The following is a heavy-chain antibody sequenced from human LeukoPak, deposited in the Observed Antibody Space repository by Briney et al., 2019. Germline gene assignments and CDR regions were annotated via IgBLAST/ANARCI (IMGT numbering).Heavy chain of an antibody. D-gene: IGHD5-18*01. CDR3: ARHDSFIPY. CDR2: ISDNEGST. V-gene: IGHV3-23*01. Sequence: AGSLRLSCAASGFTFNYYAMSWVRQAPGKGLEWVSGISDNEGSTYYTDSVKGRFTISRDNTKNTVYLQMNNLRPDDTAVYFCARHDSFIPYWGQGTLVTVSS. J-gene: IGHJ4*02. CDR1: GFTFNYYA.